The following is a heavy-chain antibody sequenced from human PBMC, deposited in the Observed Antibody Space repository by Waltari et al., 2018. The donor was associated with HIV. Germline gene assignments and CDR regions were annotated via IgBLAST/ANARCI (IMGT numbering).Heavy chain of an antibody. D-gene: IGHD3-10*01. CDR3: ARGSAGSGTDYRSRAFDI. J-gene: IGHJ3*02. Sequence: EVQLAQSGAEVKKPGESLKISCKASGYTFSDHWIGWVRQMSGKGLEWMGIVYGGDSDTRYSPSFQGQVTISADKSITTAYLHWGSLQASDTAIYYCARGSAGSGTDYRSRAFDIWGQGTMVIVSS. CDR2: VYGGDSDT. CDR1: GYTFSDHW. V-gene: IGHV5-51*01.